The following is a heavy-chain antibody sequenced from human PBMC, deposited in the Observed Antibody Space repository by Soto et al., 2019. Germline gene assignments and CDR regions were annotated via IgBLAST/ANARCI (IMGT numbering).Heavy chain of an antibody. Sequence: QVQLVESGGGVVQPGRSLRLSCAASGFIFTNYGMHWVRQTPGKELEWVAVISYDGSNKYYADSVKGRFTISRDNSKNTLSLQMNSLRPEDTAVYYCVKEGDYGDNAWGQGTLVTVSS. CDR2: ISYDGSNK. CDR3: VKEGDYGDNA. CDR1: GFIFTNYG. J-gene: IGHJ5*02. D-gene: IGHD4-17*01. V-gene: IGHV3-30*18.